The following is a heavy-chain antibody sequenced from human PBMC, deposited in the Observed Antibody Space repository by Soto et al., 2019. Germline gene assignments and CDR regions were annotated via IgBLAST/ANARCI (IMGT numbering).Heavy chain of an antibody. Sequence: GGSLRLSCAASGFTFSSYAMSWVRQAPGKGLEWVSAISGSGGSTYYADSVKGRFTISRDNSKNTLYLQMNSLRAEDTAVYYCAKESYSIFVGADVPGYWGQGTLVTVS. CDR3: AKESYSIFVGADVPGY. D-gene: IGHD3-10*01. CDR1: GFTFSSYA. J-gene: IGHJ4*02. V-gene: IGHV3-23*01. CDR2: ISGSGGST.